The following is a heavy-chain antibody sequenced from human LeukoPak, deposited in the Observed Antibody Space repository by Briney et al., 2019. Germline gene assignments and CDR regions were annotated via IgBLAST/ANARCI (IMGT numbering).Heavy chain of an antibody. CDR2: IRIKANNYAT. CDR3: TRHTIAASGTAGDC. J-gene: IGHJ4*02. V-gene: IGHV3-73*01. Sequence: GGSLRLSCAASGXNFGGSAIHWVRQASGKGLEWVGRIRIKANNYATAYAASVQGRFTISRDDSKTTAYLQMNSLKSEDTAVYYCTRHTIAASGTAGDCWGQGTLVTVSS. CDR1: GXNFGGSA. D-gene: IGHD6-13*01.